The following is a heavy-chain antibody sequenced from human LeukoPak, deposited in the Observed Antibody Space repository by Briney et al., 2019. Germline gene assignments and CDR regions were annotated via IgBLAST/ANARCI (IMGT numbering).Heavy chain of an antibody. D-gene: IGHD4-23*01. CDR3: AKVISDYGGNSWSLPFDY. J-gene: IGHJ4*02. V-gene: IGHV3-15*01. CDR1: RFTFNNAW. CDR2: IKSKTDGGTT. Sequence: GGSLRLSCAASRFTFNNAWMSWVRQAPGKGLEWVGLIKSKTDGGTTDYAAPVKGRFTISRDDSKSIAYLQMNSLRAEDTAVYYCAKVISDYGGNSWSLPFDYWGQGTLVTVSS.